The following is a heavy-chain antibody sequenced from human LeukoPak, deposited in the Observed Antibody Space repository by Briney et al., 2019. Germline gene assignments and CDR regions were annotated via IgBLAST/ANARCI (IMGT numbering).Heavy chain of an antibody. D-gene: IGHD3-3*01. Sequence: PSETLSLTCAVYGGSFSGYYWSWIRQPPGKGLEWIGEINHSGSTNYNPSLKSRVTISVDTSKNQFSLKLSSVTAADTAVYYCARGVPPRYCDFWSGHNNWFDPWGQGTLVTVSS. CDR2: INHSGST. CDR1: GGSFSGYY. CDR3: ARGVPPRYCDFWSGHNNWFDP. V-gene: IGHV4-34*01. J-gene: IGHJ5*02.